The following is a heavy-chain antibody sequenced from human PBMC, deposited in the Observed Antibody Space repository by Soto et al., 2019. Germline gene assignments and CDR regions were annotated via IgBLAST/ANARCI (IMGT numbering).Heavy chain of an antibody. CDR3: SRDGGVYDYSPFDY. CDR1: GGTFSSYA. Sequence: QVQLVQSGAEVKKPGSSVKVSCKASGGTFSSYAISWVRQAPGQGLEWMGGIIPIFGTANYAQKFQGRVTTTADESDSTDYMVPSSMRYEDRSVYYWSRDGGVYDYSPFDYWGQGTLVSVCS. V-gene: IGHV1-69*12. D-gene: IGHD4-4*01. J-gene: IGHJ4*02. CDR2: IIPIFGTA.